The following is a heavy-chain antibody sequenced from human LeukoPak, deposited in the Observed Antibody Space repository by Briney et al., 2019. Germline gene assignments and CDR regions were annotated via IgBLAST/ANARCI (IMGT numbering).Heavy chain of an antibody. D-gene: IGHD3-10*01. Sequence: AGGSLRLSCAASGFTFSSYAMSWVRQAPGKGLEWVSAISGSGGSTYYADSVKGRFTISRDNSKNTLYLQMNSLRAEDTAVYYCAKRLLVRGVVPDAFDIWGQGTMVTVSS. V-gene: IGHV3-23*01. CDR2: ISGSGGST. CDR1: GFTFSSYA. CDR3: AKRLLVRGVVPDAFDI. J-gene: IGHJ3*02.